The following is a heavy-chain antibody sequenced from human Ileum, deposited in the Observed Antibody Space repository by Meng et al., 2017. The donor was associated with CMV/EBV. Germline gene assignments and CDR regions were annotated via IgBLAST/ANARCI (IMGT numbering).Heavy chain of an antibody. CDR1: GYTFTDYY. J-gene: IGHJ3*02. V-gene: IGHV1-2*02. D-gene: IGHD6-13*01. Sequence: ASVKVSCKASGYTFTDYYIHCIRQAPGQGLEWMGWINPNSGGTNFAQKFQGRVTMTRDTSIRTVYLELNSLRSDDTAVYYCARLAPDSSSWFDAFDIWGQGTRVTVAS. CDR2: INPNSGGT. CDR3: ARLAPDSSSWFDAFDI.